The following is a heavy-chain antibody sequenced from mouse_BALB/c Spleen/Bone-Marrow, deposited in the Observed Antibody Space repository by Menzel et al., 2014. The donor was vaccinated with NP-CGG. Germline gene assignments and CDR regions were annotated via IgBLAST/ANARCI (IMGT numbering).Heavy chain of an antibody. J-gene: IGHJ3*01. Sequence: EVQLQQSGAELVKPGASVKLSCTASGFNIKDTYMHWVKQRPEQGPEWIGRIDPANGNTKYDPKFQGKATITADTSSNTAYLQLSSLTSEDTAVYYCARGRMITDWGQGTLVTVSA. CDR1: GFNIKDTY. V-gene: IGHV14-3*02. CDR3: ARGRMITD. CDR2: IDPANGNT. D-gene: IGHD2-4*01.